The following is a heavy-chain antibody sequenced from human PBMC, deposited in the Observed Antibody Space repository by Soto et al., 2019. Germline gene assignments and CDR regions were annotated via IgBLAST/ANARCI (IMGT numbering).Heavy chain of an antibody. D-gene: IGHD4-17*01. CDR3: ARHGVDYGDYASYYYYGMDV. V-gene: IGHV4-39*01. CDR2: IYYSGSA. CDR1: GGSISSSTYY. J-gene: IGHJ6*02. Sequence: QVQLQESGPGLVKPSETLSLTCTVSGGSISSSTYYWGWIRQPPGKGLEWIGFIYYSGSAYYNPSLKSRVTISIDTSKNQFSLKLTSVTAAYTAVFYCARHGVDYGDYASYYYYGMDVWGRGTTVTVSS.